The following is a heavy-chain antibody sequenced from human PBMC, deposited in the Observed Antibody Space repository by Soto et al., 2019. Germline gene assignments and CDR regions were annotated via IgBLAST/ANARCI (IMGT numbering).Heavy chain of an antibody. Sequence: GSLRLSCAASGFIVTDHYMTWVRQAPGKGLEWVSVLYTGGSAYYGDSVKGRLTISRDSSTNTLYLQMNSLKVGDTAFYFCARSFNDWTTYFDYWSEGTLVTVSS. CDR2: LYTGGSA. V-gene: IGHV3-53*01. CDR1: GFIVTDHY. CDR3: ARSFNDWTTYFDY. J-gene: IGHJ4*02. D-gene: IGHD3-9*01.